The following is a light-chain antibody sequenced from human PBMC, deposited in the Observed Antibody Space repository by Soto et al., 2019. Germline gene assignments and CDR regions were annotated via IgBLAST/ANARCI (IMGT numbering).Light chain of an antibody. CDR2: DAS. J-gene: IGKJ1*01. V-gene: IGKV1-5*01. Sequence: DIQMTQSPSTLSASVGDRVTITCRASQSIRSWLAWYQQKPGKAPQLLIYDASNLESGVPSRFSGSGSGTEFTLASSSLQPDDFATYCCQQYDSFSKTFGRGTKVEVK. CDR3: QQYDSFSKT. CDR1: QSIRSW.